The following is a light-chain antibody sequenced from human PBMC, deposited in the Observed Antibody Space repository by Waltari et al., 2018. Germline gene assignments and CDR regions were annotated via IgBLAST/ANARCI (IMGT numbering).Light chain of an antibody. CDR1: QDIRDS. V-gene: IGKV1-NL1*01. CDR3: QQYYSTLMYT. CDR2: GAS. J-gene: IGKJ2*01. Sequence: DIQMTQSSSSLSASVGDRVTITCRASQDIRDSLAWYQHKPGTAPKLLLYGASRLESGVPSRFSGSAYGTEYTLTIGNLQPEDFATYFCQQYYSTLMYTFGQGTKLEI.